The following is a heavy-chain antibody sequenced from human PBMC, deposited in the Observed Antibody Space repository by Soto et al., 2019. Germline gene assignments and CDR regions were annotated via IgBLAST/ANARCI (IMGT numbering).Heavy chain of an antibody. CDR2: ISTTSSSI. CDR3: ARKRVAFDY. CDR1: GFTFSSYS. V-gene: IGHV3-48*02. D-gene: IGHD5-12*01. J-gene: IGHJ4*02. Sequence: EVQLVQSGGGLVQPGGSLRLSCAASGFTFSSYSMNWVRQAPGKGLEWISYISTTSSSIYYADSVKGRFTISRDNAKNSLFLPMHSLRDEDTAVYYCARKRVAFDYWGQGALVTVSS.